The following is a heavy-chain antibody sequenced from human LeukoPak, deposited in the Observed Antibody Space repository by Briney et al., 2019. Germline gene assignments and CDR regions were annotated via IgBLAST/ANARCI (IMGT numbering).Heavy chain of an antibody. CDR1: GGSFSGYY. CDR2: INHSGST. D-gene: IGHD3-10*01. J-gene: IGHJ4*02. V-gene: IGHV4-34*01. Sequence: KPSETLSLTCVVSGGSFSGYYWSWIRQPPGKGLEWIGEINHSGSTNYNPSLKSRVTISVDTSKNQFSLKLSSVTAADTAVYYCARQGPRYYGSGSYSPAYYFDYWGQGTLVTVSS. CDR3: ARQGPRYYGSGSYSPAYYFDY.